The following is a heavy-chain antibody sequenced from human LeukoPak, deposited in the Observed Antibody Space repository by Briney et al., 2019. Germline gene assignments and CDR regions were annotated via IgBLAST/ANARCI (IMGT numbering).Heavy chain of an antibody. CDR2: IWYDGSNK. D-gene: IGHD3-9*01. Sequence: GGSLRLSCAASGFTFSSYGMHWVRQAPGKGLEWVAVIWYDGSNKYYADSVKGRFTISRDNSKNTLYLQMNSLRAEDTAVYYCARDHLPFYDILTGYYPYWGQGTLVTVSS. V-gene: IGHV3-33*01. CDR1: GFTFSSYG. CDR3: ARDHLPFYDILTGYYPY. J-gene: IGHJ4*02.